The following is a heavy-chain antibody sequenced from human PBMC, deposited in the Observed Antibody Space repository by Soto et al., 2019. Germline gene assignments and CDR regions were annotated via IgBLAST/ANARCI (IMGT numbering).Heavy chain of an antibody. CDR3: ARLLLWFGELYYFDY. CDR2: INAGNGNT. D-gene: IGHD3-10*01. V-gene: IGHV1-3*01. J-gene: IGHJ4*02. CDR1: GYTFTSYA. Sequence: ASVKVSCKASGYTFTSYAMHWVRQAPGQRLEWMGWINAGNGNTKYSQKFQGRVTITRDTSASTAYMELSSLRSEDTAVYYCARLLLWFGELYYFDYWGQGTLVTASS.